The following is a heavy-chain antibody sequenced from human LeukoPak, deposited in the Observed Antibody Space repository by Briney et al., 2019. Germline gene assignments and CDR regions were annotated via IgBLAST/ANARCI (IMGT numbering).Heavy chain of an antibody. CDR3: ARGITIFGVAANWFDP. V-gene: IGHV3-7*04. D-gene: IGHD3-3*01. J-gene: IGHJ5*02. Sequence: GRCLRPSWVVSGSTLTTFWMGWVSQVPGKGREWDAYIKQDGSEKYYVDYVKGRFTTSRANAKNSLYLQMNSLRAENTAVYYCARGITIFGVAANWFDPWGQGTLVTVSS. CDR2: IKQDGSEK. CDR1: GSTLTTFW.